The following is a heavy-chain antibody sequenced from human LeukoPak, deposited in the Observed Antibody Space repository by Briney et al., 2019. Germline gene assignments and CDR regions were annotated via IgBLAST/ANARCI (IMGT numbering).Heavy chain of an antibody. CDR1: GGTFSSYA. J-gene: IGHJ4*02. Sequence: ASVKVSCKASGGTFSSYAISWVRQAPGQGLEWMGRIIPILGIANYAQKFQGRVTITADKSTSTAYMELSSLRSEDTAVYYCARASTWEIVVVSHFDYWGQGTLVTVSS. CDR3: ARASTWEIVVVSHFDY. V-gene: IGHV1-69*04. D-gene: IGHD3-22*01. CDR2: IIPILGIA.